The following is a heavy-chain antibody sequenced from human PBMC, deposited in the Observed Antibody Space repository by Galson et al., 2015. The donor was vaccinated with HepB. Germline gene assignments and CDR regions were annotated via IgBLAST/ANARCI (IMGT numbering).Heavy chain of an antibody. V-gene: IGHV5-51*01. CDR3: ARPRSTVVTPFDY. CDR2: IYPDDSDT. J-gene: IGHJ4*02. CDR1: GFSFTHYW. D-gene: IGHD4-23*01. Sequence: QSGAEVKKPGESLKISCEGSGFSFTHYWIGWVRQMPGKGLEWMGIIYPDDSDTRYSPSFQGQVTISADKSINTAYLQWSSLKASDTAMYYCARPRSTVVTPFDYWGQGTLVTVTS.